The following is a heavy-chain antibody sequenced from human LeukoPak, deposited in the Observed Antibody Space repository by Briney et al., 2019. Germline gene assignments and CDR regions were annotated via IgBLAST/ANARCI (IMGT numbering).Heavy chain of an antibody. CDR3: ARDLAYSRLDY. V-gene: IGHV3-7*01. J-gene: IGHJ4*02. D-gene: IGHD5-18*01. CDR1: GFAFGTHW. Sequence: GGSLRLSCAASGFAFGTHWMNWVRQAPGKGLEWVASINPDGNKKYSADSVKGRFTISGDNAENSLYLQMNSLRVEDTAFYYCARDLAYSRLDYWGQGMLVIVSS. CDR2: INPDGNKK.